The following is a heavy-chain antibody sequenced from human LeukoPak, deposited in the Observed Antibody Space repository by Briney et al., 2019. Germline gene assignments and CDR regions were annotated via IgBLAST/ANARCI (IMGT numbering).Heavy chain of an antibody. CDR2: INPSGGNT. CDR1: GYTLTSYY. J-gene: IGHJ4*02. Sequence: ASVKVSCKASGYTLTSYYMHWVRQAPGQGLEWMGIINPSGGNTNYAQKFQGRVTITRDTSASTVYMELSSLRSEDTAVYYCARAHDYLWGNYRYFDYWGQGTMVTVSS. D-gene: IGHD3-16*02. CDR3: ARAHDYLWGNYRYFDY. V-gene: IGHV1-46*01.